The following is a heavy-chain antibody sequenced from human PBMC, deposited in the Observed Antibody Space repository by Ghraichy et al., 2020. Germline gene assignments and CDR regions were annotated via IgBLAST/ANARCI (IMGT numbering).Heavy chain of an antibody. CDR2: INHSGST. J-gene: IGHJ6*02. CDR1: GGSFSGYY. CDR3: ARTGQIYYYYYGMDV. D-gene: IGHD3-9*01. Sequence: SETLSLTCAVYGGSFSGYYWSWIRQPPGKGLEWIGEINHSGSTNYNPSLKSRVTISVDTSKNQFSLKLSSVTAADTAVYYCARTGQIYYYYYGMDVWGQGTTVTVSS. V-gene: IGHV4-34*01.